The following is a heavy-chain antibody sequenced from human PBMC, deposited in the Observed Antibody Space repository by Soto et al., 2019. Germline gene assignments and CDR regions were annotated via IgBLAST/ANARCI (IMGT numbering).Heavy chain of an antibody. V-gene: IGHV3-33*01. CDR3: ARGIAAALRGYYYYYGMDV. Sequence: GGSLRLSCAASGFTFSSYGMHWVRQAPGKGLEWVAVIWYDGSNKYYADSVKGRFTISRDNSKNTLYLQMNSLRAEDTAVYYCARGIAAALRGYYYYYGMDVWGQGTTVTVSS. D-gene: IGHD6-13*01. CDR2: IWYDGSNK. J-gene: IGHJ6*02. CDR1: GFTFSSYG.